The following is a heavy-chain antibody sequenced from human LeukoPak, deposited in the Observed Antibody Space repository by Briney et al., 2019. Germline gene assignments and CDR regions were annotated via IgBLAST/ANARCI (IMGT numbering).Heavy chain of an antibody. J-gene: IGHJ4*02. D-gene: IGHD6-13*01. Sequence: GGSLRLSCTASGFTFIKGWMSWVRQAPGKGLEWVGRVKSKSDGGTIDYGAPVKGRFTISRDDSKNMLYLQMNSLQTEDTAVYYCTTDRGIAVRPLFDYWGQGTLVTVSS. CDR1: GFTFIKGW. CDR3: TTDRGIAVRPLFDY. CDR2: VKSKSDGGTI. V-gene: IGHV3-15*01.